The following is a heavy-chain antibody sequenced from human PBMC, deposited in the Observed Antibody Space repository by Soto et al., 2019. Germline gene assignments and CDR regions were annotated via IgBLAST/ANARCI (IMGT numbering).Heavy chain of an antibody. CDR2: INPNSGGT. CDR1: GYTFTGYY. D-gene: IGHD1-26*01. CDR3: ARGLSWKLLDPYYLDY. J-gene: IGHJ4*02. V-gene: IGHV1-2*04. Sequence: QVQLVQSGAEVKKPGASVKVSCKASGYTFTGYYMHWVRQAPGQGLEWMGWINPNSGGTNYAQKFQGWVTMTRDTAIRTDNMELSRLRSDDTAVYYCARGLSWKLLDPYYLDYWGQGTLVTVSS.